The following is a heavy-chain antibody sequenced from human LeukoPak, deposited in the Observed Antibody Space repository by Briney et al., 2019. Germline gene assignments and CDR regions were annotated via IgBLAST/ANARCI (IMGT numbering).Heavy chain of an antibody. CDR3: ARLDYYDSSGYSYAFDI. V-gene: IGHV4-59*01. J-gene: IGHJ3*02. D-gene: IGHD3-22*01. Sequence: SETLSLTCTVSGASISSYYWSWIRQPPGKGLEWIGYIYYSGSTNYNPSLKSRVTISVDTSKNQFSLKLSSVTAADTAVYYCARLDYYDSSGYSYAFDIWGQGTMVTVSS. CDR2: IYYSGST. CDR1: GASISSYY.